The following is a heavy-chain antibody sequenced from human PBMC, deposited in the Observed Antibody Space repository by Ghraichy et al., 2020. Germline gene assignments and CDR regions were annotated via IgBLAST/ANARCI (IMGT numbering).Heavy chain of an antibody. J-gene: IGHJ4*02. CDR3: ARGAMVFPFDY. Sequence: SETLSLTCAVYGGSFSGYYWTWIRQPPGKGLEWIGEINHSGSTNYNPSLKSRITISVDTSKNQFSLKLSSVTAADTAVYYCARGAMVFPFDYWGQGTLVTVSS. D-gene: IGHD5-18*01. V-gene: IGHV4-34*01. CDR1: GGSFSGYY. CDR2: INHSGST.